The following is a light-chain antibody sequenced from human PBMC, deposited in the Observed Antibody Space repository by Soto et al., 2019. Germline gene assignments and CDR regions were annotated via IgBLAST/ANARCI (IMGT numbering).Light chain of an antibody. CDR3: AAWDDSLNGRV. J-gene: IGLJ2*01. Sequence: QFVLTQPPSASGTPGQSVTISCFGSSSNIGSNTVSWYQQLPGTAPKVLIYFNNQRPSGVPDRFSGSKSGTSASLAISGLQSEDEADYFCAAWDDSLNGRVFGGGTKLTVL. V-gene: IGLV1-44*01. CDR2: FNN. CDR1: SSNIGSNT.